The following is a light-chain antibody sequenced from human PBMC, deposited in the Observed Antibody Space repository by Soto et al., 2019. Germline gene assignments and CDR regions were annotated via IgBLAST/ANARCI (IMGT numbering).Light chain of an antibody. Sequence: DIPMTQSPSSLSASVGDRVTISCRASQGISNYLAWYQQKPGQVPKLLIYAASTLQSGVPYRFSGSGSGTDFNLTISSLQPEDVATYYCQKYNSAPPLTCGGGTKVEIK. J-gene: IGKJ4*01. V-gene: IGKV1-27*01. CDR2: AAS. CDR1: QGISNY. CDR3: QKYNSAPPLT.